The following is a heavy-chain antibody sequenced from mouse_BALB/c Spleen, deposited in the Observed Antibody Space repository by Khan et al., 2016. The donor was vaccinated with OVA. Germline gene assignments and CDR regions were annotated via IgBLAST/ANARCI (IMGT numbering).Heavy chain of an antibody. D-gene: IGHD2-3*01. J-gene: IGHJ4*01. Sequence: EVELVESGGGIVQPGGSLKLSCAASGFTFSNYGMSWVRPTPDKRLELVAIISSNGGITYYPDSVKGRFTISRDNAKNTLYLQMSSLKSEDTAMYYCASALYDGYYYYYAMDYWGQGTSVTVSS. CDR2: ISSNGGIT. CDR3: ASALYDGYYYYYAMDY. CDR1: GFTFSNYG. V-gene: IGHV5-6-3*01.